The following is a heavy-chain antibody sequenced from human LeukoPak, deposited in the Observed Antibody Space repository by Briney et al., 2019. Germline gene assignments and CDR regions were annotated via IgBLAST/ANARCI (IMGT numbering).Heavy chain of an antibody. V-gene: IGHV1-2*02. CDR1: GYTFTGYY. CDR2: INPNSGGT. D-gene: IGHD6-19*01. Sequence: ASVKVSCKASGYTFTGYYMHWVRQAPGQGLEWMGWINPNSGGTNYAQKFQGRVTMTRDTSISTAYMELSRLRSDDTAVYYCARAKVGQWLVPHFDYWGQGTLVTVSS. J-gene: IGHJ4*02. CDR3: ARAKVGQWLVPHFDY.